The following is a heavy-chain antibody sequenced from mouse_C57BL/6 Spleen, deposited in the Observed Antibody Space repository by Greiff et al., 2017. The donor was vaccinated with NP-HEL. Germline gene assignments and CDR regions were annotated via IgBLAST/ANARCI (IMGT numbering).Heavy chain of an antibody. J-gene: IGHJ2*01. CDR2: IDPSDSET. Sequence: VQLQQPGAELVRPGSSVKLSCKASGYTFTSYWMHWVKQRPIQGLEWIGNIDPSDSETHYNQKFKDKATLTVDKSSSTAYMQLSSLTSEDSAVYYGARRYYCTPYYFDYWGKGTTLTVSS. D-gene: IGHD1-1*01. V-gene: IGHV1-52*01. CDR3: ARRYYCTPYYFDY. CDR1: GYTFTSYW.